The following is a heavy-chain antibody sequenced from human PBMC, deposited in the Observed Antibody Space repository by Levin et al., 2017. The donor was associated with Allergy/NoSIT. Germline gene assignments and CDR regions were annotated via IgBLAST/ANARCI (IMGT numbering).Heavy chain of an antibody. V-gene: IGHV3-7*01. D-gene: IGHD2-21*01. CDR2: IKPDGSEK. Sequence: GGSLRLSCEASGFIFTKYWMSWVRQAPGKGLEWVANIKPDGSEKNYVDSVKGRFTISRDNAKNSLSLQMSSLRPEDTAVYYCVREYCGINHCSVRPDDQWGQGTLVTVSS. J-gene: IGHJ4*02. CDR1: GFIFTKYW. CDR3: VREYCGINHCSVRPDDQ.